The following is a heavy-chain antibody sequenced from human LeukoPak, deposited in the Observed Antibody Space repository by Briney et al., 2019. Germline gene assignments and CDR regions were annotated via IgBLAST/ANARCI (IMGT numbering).Heavy chain of an antibody. V-gene: IGHV3-74*01. D-gene: IGHD6-25*01. CDR1: GFTFSSYW. CDR2: INSDGSST. J-gene: IGHJ4*02. Sequence: GGSLRLSCAASGFTFSSYWMHWVRQAPGKGLVWVSRINSDGSSTSYADSVKGRFTISRDNAKNTVYLQMNRLRAEDTGVYYCAGPRGGYVFDYWGQGTLVTVSS. CDR3: AGPRGGYVFDY.